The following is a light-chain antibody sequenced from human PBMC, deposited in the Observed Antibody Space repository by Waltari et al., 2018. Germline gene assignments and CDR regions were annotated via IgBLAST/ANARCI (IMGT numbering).Light chain of an antibody. V-gene: IGLV2-23*01. CDR2: EGN. Sequence: QSALTQPASVSGSPGQSITISCTGTSSDVWGYHLVSWYQQHPGKAPKLIIYEGNKWPSGVSHRFSGSKSGNTASLTISGLQAEDEADYYCCSFAGSTTWVFGGGTTLTVL. CDR3: CSFAGSTTWV. J-gene: IGLJ3*02. CDR1: SSDVWGYHL.